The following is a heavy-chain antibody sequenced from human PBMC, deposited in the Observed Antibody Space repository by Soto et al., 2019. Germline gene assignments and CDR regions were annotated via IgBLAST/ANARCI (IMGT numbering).Heavy chain of an antibody. D-gene: IGHD6-6*01. J-gene: IGHJ6*02. CDR2: INAGNGNT. V-gene: IGHV1-3*01. CDR1: GYTFTSYA. Sequence: QVQLVQSGAEVKKPGASVKVSCKASGYTFTSYAMHWVRQAPGQRLEWMGWINAGNGNTKYSQKFQGRVTITRDTSASTAYMELSSLRSEDTAVYYCARERQLNYYYYGMDVWGQGTTVTVSS. CDR3: ARERQLNYYYYGMDV.